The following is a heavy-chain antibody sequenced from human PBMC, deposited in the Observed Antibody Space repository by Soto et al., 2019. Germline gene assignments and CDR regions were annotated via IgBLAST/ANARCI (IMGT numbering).Heavy chain of an antibody. D-gene: IGHD2-15*01. CDR3: ARGYCGGGGCYLRRDACDV. CDR1: GFTFSAYH. V-gene: IGHV3-21*01. CDR2: INPTSSHI. Sequence: EVQLVESGGGLVMPGGSLRLSCAASGFTFSAYHMNWVRQAPGKGLELVSSINPTSSHIYYADSVRGRFTISRDDSKNSVSLQRNSLRTEDAALYYCARGYCGGGGCYLRRDACDVWGQGTMVTVSS. J-gene: IGHJ3*01.